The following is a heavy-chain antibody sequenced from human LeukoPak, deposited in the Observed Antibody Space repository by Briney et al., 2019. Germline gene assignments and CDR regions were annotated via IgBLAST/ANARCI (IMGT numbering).Heavy chain of an antibody. Sequence: PGRSLRLSCTASGFTFGDYAMSWVRQAPGKGLEWVGFIRSKAYGGTTEYAASVKGRFTISRDDCKSIAYLQMNSLKTEDTAVYYCTKNLRRLDYWGQGTLVTASS. D-gene: IGHD4-17*01. J-gene: IGHJ4*02. CDR2: IRSKAYGGTT. CDR1: GFTFGDYA. V-gene: IGHV3-49*04. CDR3: TKNLRRLDY.